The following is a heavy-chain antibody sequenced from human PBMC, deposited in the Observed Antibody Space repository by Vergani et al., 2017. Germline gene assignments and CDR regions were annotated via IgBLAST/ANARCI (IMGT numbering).Heavy chain of an antibody. D-gene: IGHD6-13*01. J-gene: IGHJ5*02. Sequence: EVQLVQSGAEVKKPGESLKISCKRSRYSFSRNSIGSVRQLPGKGLGWMGVIYPGDSDTSYSPAFQGQVTISADKSISTAYLQWSSLKASDTAMYYCARLGEQQLGRGGWFDPWSQGTLVTVSS. V-gene: IGHV5-51*01. CDR2: IYPGDSDT. CDR1: RYSFSRNS. CDR3: ARLGEQQLGRGGWFDP.